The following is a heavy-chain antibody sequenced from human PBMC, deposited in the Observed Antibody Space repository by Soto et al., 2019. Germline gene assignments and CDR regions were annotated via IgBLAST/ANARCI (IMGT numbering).Heavy chain of an antibody. CDR3: ARDYYDDGMDV. Sequence: SGFTFSRYGMHWVRQAPGKGLEWVTVIWYDGSDTYYADSVKGRFTISRDNSKNTLYLQMNSLRAEDTALYYCARDYYDDGMDVWGQGTTVTVS. V-gene: IGHV3-33*01. D-gene: IGHD3-22*01. CDR2: IWYDGSDT. CDR1: GFTFSRYG. J-gene: IGHJ6*02.